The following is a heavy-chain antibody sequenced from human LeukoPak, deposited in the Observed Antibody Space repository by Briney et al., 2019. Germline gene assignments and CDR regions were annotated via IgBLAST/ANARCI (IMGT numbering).Heavy chain of an antibody. D-gene: IGHD3-3*01. J-gene: IGHJ4*02. V-gene: IGHV4-59*01. CDR1: GGSISSYY. CDR3: ARSLPGAIGAADF. Sequence: PSETLSLTCTVSGGSISSYYWSWIRQPPGKGLEWIGYIYYSGSTNYNPSLRSRVTISLDTSKNHFSLKVTSMTAADTGVYYCARSLPGAIGAADFWGQGTLVTVSS. CDR2: IYYSGST.